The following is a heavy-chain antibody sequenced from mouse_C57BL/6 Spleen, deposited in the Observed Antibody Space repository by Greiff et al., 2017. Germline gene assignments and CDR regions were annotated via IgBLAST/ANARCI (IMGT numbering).Heavy chain of an antibody. CDR1: GYSITSGYY. V-gene: IGHV3-6*01. J-gene: IGHJ2*01. CDR3: AREWADY. CDR2: ISYDGSN. Sequence: VQLKESGPGLVKPSQSLSLTCSVTGYSITSGYYWNWIRQFPGNKLEWMGYISYDGSNNYNPSLKNRISITRDTSKNQFFLKLNSVTTEDTATYYCAREWADYWGQGTTLTVSS.